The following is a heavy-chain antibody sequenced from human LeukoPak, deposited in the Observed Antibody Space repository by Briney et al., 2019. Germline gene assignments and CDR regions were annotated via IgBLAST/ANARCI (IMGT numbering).Heavy chain of an antibody. CDR1: GFTFSSYS. CDR2: ISSSSGYI. D-gene: IGHD1-1*01. J-gene: IGHJ4*02. Sequence: PGGSLRLSCAASGFTFSSYSMNWVRQAPGKGLEWVSSISSSSGYIYYADSVKGRFTISRDNAKNSLYLQMTSLTAEDTAVYYCARVPGDFWGQGTLVTVSS. V-gene: IGHV3-21*01. CDR3: ARVPGDF.